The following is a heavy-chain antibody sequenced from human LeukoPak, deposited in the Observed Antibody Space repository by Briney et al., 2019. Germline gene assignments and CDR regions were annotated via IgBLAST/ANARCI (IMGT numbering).Heavy chain of an antibody. V-gene: IGHV3-15*01. D-gene: IGHD6-13*01. CDR2: IKSKTDGGTT. CDR1: GFTFSNAW. J-gene: IGHJ4*02. CDR3: TTARSSSWDQKYYFDY. Sequence: PGGSLRLSCAASGFTFSNAWMSWVRQAPGKGLEWVGRIKSKTDGGTTDYAAPVKGRFTISRDDSKNTLYLQMNSLKTEDTAVYYCTTARSSSWDQKYYFDYWGQGTLVTVSS.